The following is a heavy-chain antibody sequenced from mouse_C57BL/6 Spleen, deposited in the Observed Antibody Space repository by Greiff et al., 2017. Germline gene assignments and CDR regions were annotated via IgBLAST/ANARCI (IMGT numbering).Heavy chain of an antibody. CDR2: IDPSDSYP. V-gene: IGHV1-50*01. CDR3: ARVLRGGYYFDY. CDR1: GYTFTSYW. J-gene: IGHJ2*01. Sequence: QVQLQQPGAELVKPGASVKLSCKASGYTFTSYWMQWVKQRPGQGLEWIGEIDPSDSYPNSNQKFKGKATLTEDTSSSTAYRQRSSLTSEDSAVYYCARVLRGGYYFDYWGQGTTLTVSS. D-gene: IGHD1-1*01.